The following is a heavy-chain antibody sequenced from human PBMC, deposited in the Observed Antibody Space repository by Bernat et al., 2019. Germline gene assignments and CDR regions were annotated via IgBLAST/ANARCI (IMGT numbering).Heavy chain of an antibody. CDR1: GFTFSSYS. V-gene: IGHV3-21*01. CDR3: ARVGCSGGTCSTRGNCYYGMDV. CDR2: ISSSSSYE. D-gene: IGHD2-15*01. Sequence: EVQLVESGGGLVSPGGSLRLSCAASGFTFSSYSMIWVRQAPGKGLEWVSSISSSSSYERYADSVKGRFTISRDNAENSLSLQMNSLRGEDTAVYYCARVGCSGGTCSTRGNCYYGMDVWGQGTTVTVSS. J-gene: IGHJ6*02.